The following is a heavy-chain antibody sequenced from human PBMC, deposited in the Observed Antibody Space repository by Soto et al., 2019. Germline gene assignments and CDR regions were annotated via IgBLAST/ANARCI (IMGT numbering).Heavy chain of an antibody. CDR2: ISGSGGST. J-gene: IGHJ4*02. CDR1: GFTFSSYA. Sequence: GGSLRLSCAASGFTFSSYAMSWVRQAPGKGLEWVSAISGSGGSTYYADSVKGRFTISRDNSKNTLYLQMNSLRAEDTAVYYCAKDGNTMIVVASYFDYWGQGTLVTVSP. V-gene: IGHV3-23*01. CDR3: AKDGNTMIVVASYFDY. D-gene: IGHD3-22*01.